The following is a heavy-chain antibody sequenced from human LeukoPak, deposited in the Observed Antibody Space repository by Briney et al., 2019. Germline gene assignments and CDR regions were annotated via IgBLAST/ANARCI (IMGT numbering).Heavy chain of an antibody. V-gene: IGHV3-7*01. CDR3: ARDKYSLSDY. Sequence: GGSLRLSCAASGFTFSSYAMSWVRQAPGKGLEWVANIKQDGSEKYYVDSVKGRFTISRDNAKNSLYLQMNSLRAEDTAVYYCARDKYSLSDYWGQGTLVTVSS. J-gene: IGHJ4*02. D-gene: IGHD5-18*01. CDR1: GFTFSSYA. CDR2: IKQDGSEK.